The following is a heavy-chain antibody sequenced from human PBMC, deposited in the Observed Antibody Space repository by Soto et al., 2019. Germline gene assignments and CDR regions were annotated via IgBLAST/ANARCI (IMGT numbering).Heavy chain of an antibody. CDR3: ARRNDFWSYGMDV. Sequence: SETLSLTCTVSGVSISSSSYYWGWIRQPPGKGLEWIGSIYYSGSTYYNPSLKSRVTISVDTSKNQFSLKLSSVTAADTAVYYCARRNDFWSYGMDVWGQGTTVTVSS. CDR1: GVSISSSSYY. D-gene: IGHD3-3*01. J-gene: IGHJ6*02. CDR2: IYYSGST. V-gene: IGHV4-39*01.